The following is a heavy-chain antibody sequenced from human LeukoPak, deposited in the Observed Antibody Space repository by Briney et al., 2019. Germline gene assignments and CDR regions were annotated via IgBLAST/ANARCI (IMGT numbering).Heavy chain of an antibody. V-gene: IGHV3-21*01. J-gene: IGHJ4*02. Sequence: AGGSLRLSCAAPGFTFSTYSMNWVRQAPGKGLEWVSSISSSSSYIYYANSVKGRFTISRDNARKSLFLQMNSLRAEDTAVYYCARDRGRNSFDYWGQGTLVSVSS. CDR3: ARDRGRNSFDY. D-gene: IGHD1-14*01. CDR1: GFTFSTYS. CDR2: ISSSSSYI.